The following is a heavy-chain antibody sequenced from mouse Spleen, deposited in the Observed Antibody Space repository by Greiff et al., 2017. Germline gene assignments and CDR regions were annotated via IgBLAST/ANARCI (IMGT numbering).Heavy chain of an antibody. CDR1: GYSITSGYD. V-gene: IGHV3-1*01. CDR3: ARGRIYYYGSSYFDY. Sequence: VQLKESGPGMVKPFQSLSLTCTVTGYSITSGYDWHWIRHFPGNKLEWMGYISYSGSTNYNPSLKSRISITHDTSKNHFFLKLNSVTTEDTATYYCARGRIYYYGSSYFDYWGQGTTLTVSS. J-gene: IGHJ2*01. D-gene: IGHD1-1*01. CDR2: ISYSGST.